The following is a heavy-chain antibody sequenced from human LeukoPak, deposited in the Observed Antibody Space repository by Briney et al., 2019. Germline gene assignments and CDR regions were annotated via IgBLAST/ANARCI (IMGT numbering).Heavy chain of an antibody. CDR3: ARDFYYDSSCYNY. D-gene: IGHD3-22*01. CDR1: GGTFSSYA. CDR2: IIPIFGTA. J-gene: IGHJ4*02. V-gene: IGHV1-69*05. Sequence: ASVKVSCKASGGTFSSYAISWVRQAPGQGLEWMGRIIPIFGTANYAQKFQGRVTITTDESTSTAYMELSSLRSEDTAVYYCARDFYYDSSCYNYWGQGTLVTVSS.